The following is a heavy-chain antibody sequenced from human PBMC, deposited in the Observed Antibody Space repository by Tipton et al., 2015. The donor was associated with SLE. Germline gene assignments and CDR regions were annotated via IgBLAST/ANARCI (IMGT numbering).Heavy chain of an antibody. V-gene: IGHV3-74*01. D-gene: IGHD3-16*02. J-gene: IGHJ4*02. CDR1: GLSFSYYW. Sequence: GSLRLSCAASGLSFSYYWMYWVRQAPGKGLEWVSRINIDGTNTNHADFVRGRFIISRDNAKNTVYLQMNSLRGEDTAVYYCAAGNRYTSGGWGQGTLVTVSS. CDR2: INIDGTNT. CDR3: AAGNRYTSGG.